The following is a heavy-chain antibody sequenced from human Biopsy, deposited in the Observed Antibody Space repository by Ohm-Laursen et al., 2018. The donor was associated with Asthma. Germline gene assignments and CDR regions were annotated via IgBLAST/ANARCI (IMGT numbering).Heavy chain of an antibody. CDR3: ARRGGVRRHFDY. V-gene: IGHV4-30-4*01. J-gene: IGHJ4*02. CDR2: IYYIGST. D-gene: IGHD3-16*01. CDR1: GGSISSGAYY. Sequence: SQTLSLTCTVSGGSISSGAYYWSWVRQPPGKGLEWIGYIYYIGSTYYNPSLKSRVAISLDTFKNQFSLKLSSVTAADTAVYFCARRGGVRRHFDYWGQGTLVTVSS.